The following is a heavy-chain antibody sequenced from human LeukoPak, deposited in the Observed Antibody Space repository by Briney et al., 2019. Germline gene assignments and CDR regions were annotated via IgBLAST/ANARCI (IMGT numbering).Heavy chain of an antibody. CDR3: AKAIAVAGTGFDY. D-gene: IGHD6-19*01. V-gene: IGHV3-30*18. Sequence: GGSLRLSCAASGFTFSSYGMHWVRQAPGKGLEWVAVISYDGSNKYYADSVKGRFTISRDNSKNTLYLQMNRLRAEDTAVYYCAKAIAVAGTGFDYWGQGTLVTVSS. CDR2: ISYDGSNK. J-gene: IGHJ4*02. CDR1: GFTFSSYG.